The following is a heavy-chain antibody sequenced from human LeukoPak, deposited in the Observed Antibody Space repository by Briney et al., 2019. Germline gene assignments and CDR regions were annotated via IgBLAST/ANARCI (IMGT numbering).Heavy chain of an antibody. CDR2: ISGSGGST. CDR1: GFTFSSYA. V-gene: IGHV3-23*01. J-gene: IGHJ3*02. Sequence: GGSLRLSCAASGFTFSSYAMSWVRQAPGKGLEWVSAISGSGGSTYYADSVKGRFTISRDNSKNTLYLQMNSLRAEDTAVYYCAKERGIVVVPAALDAFDIWGQGTMVTVSS. CDR3: AKERGIVVVPAALDAFDI. D-gene: IGHD2-2*01.